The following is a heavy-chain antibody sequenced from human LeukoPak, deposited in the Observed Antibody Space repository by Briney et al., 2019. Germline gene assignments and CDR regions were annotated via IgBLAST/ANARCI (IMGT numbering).Heavy chain of an antibody. CDR1: GFTFSSYS. Sequence: PGGSLRLSCAASGFTFSSYSMNWVRQAPGKGLEWVASINHNGNVNYYVDSVKGRFTISRDNSKNMVYLQMNNLRADDTAVYYCAKSVVVITFRFDDWGQGALVTVSS. D-gene: IGHD2-15*01. CDR2: INHNGNVN. CDR3: AKSVVVITFRFDD. J-gene: IGHJ4*02. V-gene: IGHV3-7*03.